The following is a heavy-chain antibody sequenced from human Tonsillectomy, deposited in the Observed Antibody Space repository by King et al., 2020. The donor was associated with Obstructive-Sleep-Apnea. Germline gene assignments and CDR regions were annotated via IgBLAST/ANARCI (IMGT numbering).Heavy chain of an antibody. CDR1: GYTFTSYG. CDR2: ISAYNGNT. D-gene: IGHD4-11*01. Sequence: QLVQSGAEVKRPGASVKVSCKASGYTFTSYGISWVRQAPGQGLEWMGWISAYNGNTYYAQKVQGRVTMTTDTSTSTAYMEVRNLRSNETDVYYCARGPPPYSRDYYGMDVWGQGTTVTVSS. CDR3: ARGPPPYSRDYYGMDV. V-gene: IGHV1-18*01. J-gene: IGHJ6*02.